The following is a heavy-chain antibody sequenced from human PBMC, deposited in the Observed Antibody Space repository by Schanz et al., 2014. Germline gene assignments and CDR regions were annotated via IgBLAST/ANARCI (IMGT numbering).Heavy chain of an antibody. J-gene: IGHJ4*02. CDR1: GFTFSSYA. V-gene: IGHV3-23*01. CDR3: VRDELLWFGEVLSLDY. CDR2: ISGSGAST. Sequence: EVQLLESGGGLVQPGGSLRLSCAASGFTFSSYAMSWVRQAPGKGLEWVSAISGSGASTYYADSVKGRFTISRDNSNKTVDLQMNSLRAEDTALYYCVRDELLWFGEVLSLDYWGQGALXTVSS. D-gene: IGHD3-10*01.